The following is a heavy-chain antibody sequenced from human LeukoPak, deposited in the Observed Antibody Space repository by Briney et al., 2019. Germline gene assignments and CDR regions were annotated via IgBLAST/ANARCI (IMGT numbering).Heavy chain of an antibody. D-gene: IGHD5-12*01. CDR1: GGSISSYY. CDR3: ARTDIVATIFKI. V-gene: IGHV4-59*01. J-gene: IGHJ4*02. CDR2: NYYSGST. Sequence: PSETLSLTCTVSGGSISSYYWSWIRQPPGKGLEWIGYNYYSGSTNYNPSLKSRVTISVDTSKNQFSLKLSSVTAADTAVYYCARTDIVATIFKIWGQGTLVTVSS.